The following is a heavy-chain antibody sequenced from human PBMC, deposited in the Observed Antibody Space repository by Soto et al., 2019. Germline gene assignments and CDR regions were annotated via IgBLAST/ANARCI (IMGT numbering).Heavy chain of an antibody. V-gene: IGHV4-59*08. J-gene: IGHJ6*02. CDR1: GGSISSYY. CDR3: ARHPGTLYYGGTYSLSRGGMDV. CDR2: IYYSGST. D-gene: IGHD3-16*01. Sequence: PSETLSLTCTVSGGSISSYYWSWIRQPPGKGLEWIGYIYYSGSTNYNPSLKSRVTISVDTSKNQFSLKLSSVTAADTAVYYCARHPGTLYYGGTYSLSRGGMDVWGQGTTVTVSS.